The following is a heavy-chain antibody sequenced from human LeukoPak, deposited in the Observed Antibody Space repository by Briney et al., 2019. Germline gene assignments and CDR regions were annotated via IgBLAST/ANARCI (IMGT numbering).Heavy chain of an antibody. V-gene: IGHV4-31*03. Sequence: SQTLSLTCTVSGGSISSGSYYWSWIRQYPGKGLEWIANIHYSGSTDYNPSLKSRVTISVDRSKSQFSLEVRSGTAADTAVYYCARENRPGTVTYGMDVWGQGTTVTVSS. CDR2: IHYSGST. CDR1: GGSISSGSYY. J-gene: IGHJ6*02. CDR3: ARENRPGTVTYGMDV. D-gene: IGHD4-17*01.